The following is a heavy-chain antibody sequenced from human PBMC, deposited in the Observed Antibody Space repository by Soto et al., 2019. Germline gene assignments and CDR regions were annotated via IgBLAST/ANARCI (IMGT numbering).Heavy chain of an antibody. V-gene: IGHV3-23*01. CDR1: GFTFSSYA. CDR3: AKGLLSYGSGSYYGGEAPFDY. J-gene: IGHJ4*02. D-gene: IGHD3-10*01. Sequence: GGSLRLSCAASGFTFSSYAMSWVRQAPGKGLEWVSAISGSGGSTYYADSVKGRFTISRDNSKNTLYLQMNSLRAEDTAVYYCAKGLLSYGSGSYYGGEAPFDYWGQGTLVTVSS. CDR2: ISGSGGST.